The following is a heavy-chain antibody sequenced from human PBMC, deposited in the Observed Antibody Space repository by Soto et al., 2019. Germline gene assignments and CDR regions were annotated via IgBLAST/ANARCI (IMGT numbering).Heavy chain of an antibody. V-gene: IGHV1-8*01. D-gene: IGHD6-13*01. J-gene: IGHJ4*02. CDR2: MNPNSGNT. Sequence: QVQLVQSGAEVKKPGASVKVSCKASGYTFTNYHIHWVRQATGQGLEWMGWMNPNSGNTGYAQKFQGRVTMTRDTSITAAYMELGGLRSEATAVYYCARGGGGRWYSGDYWGQGTLVTVSS. CDR1: GYTFTNYH. CDR3: ARGGGGRWYSGDY.